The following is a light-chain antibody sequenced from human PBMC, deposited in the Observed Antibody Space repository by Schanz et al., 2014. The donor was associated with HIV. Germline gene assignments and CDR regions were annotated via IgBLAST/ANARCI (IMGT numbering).Light chain of an antibody. V-gene: IGLV1-51*01. Sequence: QSVLTQPPSVSGAPGQRVTISCTGSSSNIGAGYDVHWYQQLPGTAPKLLIFDNNKRPSGVSDRFSGSKSGKSATLGITGLQTGDEADYFCATWDSTLSAVVFGGGTKLTVL. CDR2: DNN. CDR1: SSNIGAGYD. J-gene: IGLJ2*01. CDR3: ATWDSTLSAVV.